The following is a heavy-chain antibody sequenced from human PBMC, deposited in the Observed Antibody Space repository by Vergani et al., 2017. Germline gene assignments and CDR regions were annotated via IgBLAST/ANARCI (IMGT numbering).Heavy chain of an antibody. CDR1: GFTFSSYG. CDR2: ISYDGSNK. V-gene: IGHV3-30*18. Sequence: QVQLVESGGGVVQPGRSLRLSCAASGFTFSSYGMHWVRQAPGKGLEWVAVISYDGSNKYYAASVKGRFTISRDNSKNTLYLQMNSLRAEDTAVYYCAKDPSSPTVTSDYYYYYGMDVWGQGTTVTVSS. D-gene: IGHD4-11*01. J-gene: IGHJ6*02. CDR3: AKDPSSPTVTSDYYYYYGMDV.